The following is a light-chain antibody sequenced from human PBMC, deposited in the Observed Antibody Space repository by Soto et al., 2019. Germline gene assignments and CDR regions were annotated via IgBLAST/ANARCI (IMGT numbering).Light chain of an antibody. CDR3: QQYGSSGT. V-gene: IGKV3-20*01. CDR2: GAS. Sequence: EIVLTQSPGTLSLSPGERATLSCRASQSVSSNYLGWYQQKPGQAPRLLIYGASSRATGIPDRFSGSGSGTDFTLTISRLEPEDFAVYYCQQYGSSGTFGQGTKVEIK. J-gene: IGKJ1*01. CDR1: QSVSSNY.